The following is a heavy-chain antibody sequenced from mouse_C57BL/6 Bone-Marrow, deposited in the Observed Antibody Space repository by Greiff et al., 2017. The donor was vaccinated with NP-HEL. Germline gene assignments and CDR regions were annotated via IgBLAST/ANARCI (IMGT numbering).Heavy chain of an antibody. CDR3: QGYFDV. CDR2: IDPETGGT. Sequence: QVQLKQSGAELVRPGASVTLSCKASGYTFTDYEMHWVKQTPVHGLEWIGAIDPETGGTAYNQKFKGKAILTADKSSSTAYMELRSLTSEDSAVYYCQGYFDVWGTGTTVTVSS. J-gene: IGHJ1*03. CDR1: GYTFTDYE. V-gene: IGHV1-15*01.